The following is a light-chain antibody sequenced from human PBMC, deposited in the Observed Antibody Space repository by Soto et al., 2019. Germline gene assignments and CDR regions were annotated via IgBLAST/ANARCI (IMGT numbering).Light chain of an antibody. CDR2: DPS. V-gene: IGKV3-20*01. J-gene: IGKJ5*01. CDR1: QSVRNNY. CDR3: QQYGSSHPFT. Sequence: EILLTRSPYTLALSPGERATLSCRARQSVRNNYLAWYQVRPGHAPRLLIYDPSTKATAIPDSISGGGSGTDFTLTITGLEHEDLAAYYCQQYGSSHPFTFGQGTRLETK.